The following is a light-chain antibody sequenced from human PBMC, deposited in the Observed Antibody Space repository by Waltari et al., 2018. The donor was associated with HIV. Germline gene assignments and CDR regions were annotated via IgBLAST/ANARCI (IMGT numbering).Light chain of an antibody. CDR2: SAS. Sequence: DIVMTQSPATLSVSPGERATLSCRASQNIKGNLAWFQQLPGQAPRLLISSASIRATDIPPRFRGSGSGTDFTLTISSLQSEDFAIYYGQEYETWTKTFGQGTKVEMK. J-gene: IGKJ1*01. V-gene: IGKV3-15*01. CDR3: QEYETWTKT. CDR1: QNIKGN.